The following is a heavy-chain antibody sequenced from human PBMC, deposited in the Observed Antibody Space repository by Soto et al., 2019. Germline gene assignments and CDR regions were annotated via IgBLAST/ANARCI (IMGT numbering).Heavy chain of an antibody. CDR2: IIPIFGTA. D-gene: IGHD1-7*01. V-gene: IGHV1-69*13. Sequence: SVKVSCKSPGGTFTSYAISWVRHAPGKGLEWMGGIIPIFGTANYAQKFRGRVTITADESTSTAYMELSSLRSEDTAVYYCARRALYNWNYAGAFDIWGQGTMVTVSS. CDR3: ARRALYNWNYAGAFDI. CDR1: GGTFTSYA. J-gene: IGHJ3*02.